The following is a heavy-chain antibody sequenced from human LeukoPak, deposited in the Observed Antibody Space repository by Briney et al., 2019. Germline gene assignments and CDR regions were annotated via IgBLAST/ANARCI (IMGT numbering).Heavy chain of an antibody. J-gene: IGHJ3*02. CDR3: ARVLLWFGELLSIRDAFDI. CDR1: GGSFSGYY. CDR2: INHSGST. Sequence: SETLSLTCAVYGGSFSGYYWSWIRQPPGKGLEWIGEINHSGSTNYNPSLKSRVTISVDTSKNQFSLNLSSVTAAVTAVYYCARVLLWFGELLSIRDAFDIWGQGTMVTVSS. D-gene: IGHD3-10*01. V-gene: IGHV4-34*01.